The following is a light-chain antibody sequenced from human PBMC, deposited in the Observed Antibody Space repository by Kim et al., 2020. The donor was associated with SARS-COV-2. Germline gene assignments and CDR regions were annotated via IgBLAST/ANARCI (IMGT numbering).Light chain of an antibody. CDR2: KAS. Sequence: DIQMTQSPSTLSASVGDRVTITCRASQSVNSWLAWYQQKPGKAPKLLIYKASTLEGGVPSRFSGRGSGTEFTLTINSLQPDDFATYSCQQYDSHPYTFGQGTKLDI. CDR3: QQYDSHPYT. V-gene: IGKV1-5*03. CDR1: QSVNSW. J-gene: IGKJ2*01.